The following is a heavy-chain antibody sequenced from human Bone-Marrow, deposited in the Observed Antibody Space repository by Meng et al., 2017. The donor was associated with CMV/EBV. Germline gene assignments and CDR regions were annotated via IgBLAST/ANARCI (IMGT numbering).Heavy chain of an antibody. CDR3: ARAKLRFLEWLLVSRYGMDV. J-gene: IGHJ6*02. Sequence: ASVKVSCKASGYTFTSYDINWVRQATGQGLEWMGWMNPNSGNTGYAQKFQGRVTMTRNTSISTAYMELSSLRSEDTAVYYRARAKLRFLEWLLVSRYGMDVWGQGTTVTVSS. CDR1: GYTFTSYD. D-gene: IGHD3-3*01. V-gene: IGHV1-8*01. CDR2: MNPNSGNT.